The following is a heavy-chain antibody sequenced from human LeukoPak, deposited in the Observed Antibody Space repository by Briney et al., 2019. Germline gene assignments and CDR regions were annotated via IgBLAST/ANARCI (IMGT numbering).Heavy chain of an antibody. CDR3: ATPGGLDSNYIFDY. Sequence: GASAKVSCKASGYTFTGYYMHWVRQAPGQGLEWMGWINPNSGATNYAQKFQGRVTMTRDTSISTAYMELSRLRSDDTAVYYCATPGGLDSNYIFDYWGQGTLVTVSS. D-gene: IGHD4-11*01. J-gene: IGHJ4*02. CDR1: GYTFTGYY. CDR2: INPNSGAT. V-gene: IGHV1-2*02.